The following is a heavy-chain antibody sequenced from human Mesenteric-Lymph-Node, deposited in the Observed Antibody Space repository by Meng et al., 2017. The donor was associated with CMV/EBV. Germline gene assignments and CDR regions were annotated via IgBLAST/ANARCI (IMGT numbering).Heavy chain of an antibody. CDR3: ARVGEGVATNKYLDY. CDR2: INQNGGEK. D-gene: IGHD5-24*01. V-gene: IGHV3-7*01. CDR1: GFTFTYYW. J-gene: IGHJ4*02. Sequence: GESLKISCAASGFTFTYYWMSWVRQAPGKGLEWVANINQNGGEKYYLDSVKGRFTISRDNAKNSLYLQMNSLRAEDRAIYYCARVGEGVATNKYLDYWGRGILVTVSS.